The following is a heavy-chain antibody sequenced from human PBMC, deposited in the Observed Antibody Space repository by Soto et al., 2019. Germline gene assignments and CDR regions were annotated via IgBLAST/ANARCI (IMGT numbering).Heavy chain of an antibody. CDR2: INHSGST. Sequence: SETLSLTCAVYGGSFSGYYWSWSRQPPGKGLEWRGEINHSGSTNYNPSLKSRVTISADTSKNQFSLKLSSVTAADTAVYYCARGGTTWFNYYYGMDVWGQGTTVTVSS. CDR1: GGSFSGYY. CDR3: ARGGTTWFNYYYGMDV. V-gene: IGHV4-34*01. J-gene: IGHJ6*02. D-gene: IGHD1-1*01.